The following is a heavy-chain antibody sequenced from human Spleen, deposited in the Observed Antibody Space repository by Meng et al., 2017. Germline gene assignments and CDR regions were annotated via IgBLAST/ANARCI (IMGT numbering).Heavy chain of an antibody. CDR3: VRNEGYSFGA. CDR1: GDSISSRDW. V-gene: IGHV4-4*02. Sequence: RESCPGLVNPSGTRSPTRAVSGDSISSRDWWSWVRQPPGKGLEWIGEISQGSGRTNYNPSLKSRVTISLDKSKNQFSLNVNSVTAADTAVYYCVRNEGYSFGAWGQGTLVTVSS. J-gene: IGHJ5*02. D-gene: IGHD2-21*01. CDR2: ISQGSGRT.